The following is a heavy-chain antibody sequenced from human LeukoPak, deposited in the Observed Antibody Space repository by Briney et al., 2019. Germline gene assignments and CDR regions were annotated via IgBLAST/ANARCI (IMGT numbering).Heavy chain of an antibody. Sequence: ASVKVSCKASGYAFTSYGISWVRQAPGQGLEWMGWISAYNGNTNYAQKLQGRVTMTTDTSTGTAYMELRSLRSDDTAVYYCARDRDYGGNSDHWGQGTLVTVSS. J-gene: IGHJ5*02. CDR1: GYAFTSYG. CDR2: ISAYNGNT. V-gene: IGHV1-18*01. CDR3: ARDRDYGGNSDH. D-gene: IGHD4-23*01.